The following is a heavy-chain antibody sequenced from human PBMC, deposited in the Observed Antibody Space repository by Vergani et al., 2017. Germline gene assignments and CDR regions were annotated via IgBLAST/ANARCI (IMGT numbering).Heavy chain of an antibody. CDR1: GFTFGDYA. Sequence: EVQLVESGGGLVQPGRSLRLSCTASGFTFGDYAMSWFRQAPGKGLEWVGFIRSKAYGGTTEYAASVKGRFTISRDDSKSIAYLQMNSLKTEDTAVYYCTGVDTAMVGGAFDIWGQGTMVTVSS. J-gene: IGHJ3*02. D-gene: IGHD5-18*01. CDR3: TGVDTAMVGGAFDI. V-gene: IGHV3-49*03. CDR2: IRSKAYGGTT.